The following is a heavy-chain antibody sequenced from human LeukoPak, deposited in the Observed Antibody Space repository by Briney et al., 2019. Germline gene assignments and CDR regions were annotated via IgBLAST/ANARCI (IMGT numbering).Heavy chain of an antibody. Sequence: GASVKVSCKASGYTFTSYGISWVRQAPGQGLEWMGVINPSDGFTTNAQKFQGRVTMTRDTSTTTVYMELNNLRSDDTAVYYCATSTSGWYGDYWGRGTLVTVSS. J-gene: IGHJ4*02. D-gene: IGHD6-19*01. CDR3: ATSTSGWYGDY. V-gene: IGHV1-46*01. CDR1: GYTFTSYG. CDR2: INPSDGFT.